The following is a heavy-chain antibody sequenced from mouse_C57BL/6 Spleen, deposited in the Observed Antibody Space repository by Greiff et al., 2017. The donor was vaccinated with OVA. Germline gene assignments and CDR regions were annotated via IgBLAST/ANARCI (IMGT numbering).Heavy chain of an antibody. Sequence: VQLQQSGPELVKPGASVKISCKASGYAFSSSWMNWVKQRPGKGLEWIGRIYPGDGDTNYNGKFKGKATLTADKSSSTAYMQLSSLTSEDSAVYFCARVYYYGSKGNAMDYWGQGTSVTVSS. CDR3: ARVYYYGSKGNAMDY. D-gene: IGHD1-1*01. CDR1: GYAFSSSW. J-gene: IGHJ4*01. V-gene: IGHV1-82*01. CDR2: IYPGDGDT.